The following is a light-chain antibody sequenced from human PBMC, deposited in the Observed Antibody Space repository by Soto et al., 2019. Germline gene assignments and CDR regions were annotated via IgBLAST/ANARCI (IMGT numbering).Light chain of an antibody. CDR1: QSVSSSY. V-gene: IGKV3-20*01. CDR2: GAS. Sequence: EIVLTQSPGTLSLSPGERATLSCRASQSVSSSYLAWYQQKPGQAPRLLIYGASSRATGIPDRFSGSGSGTGFTLTISRLEPEDFAVYYCQQYGISRTFGQGSKVDI. J-gene: IGKJ1*01. CDR3: QQYGISRT.